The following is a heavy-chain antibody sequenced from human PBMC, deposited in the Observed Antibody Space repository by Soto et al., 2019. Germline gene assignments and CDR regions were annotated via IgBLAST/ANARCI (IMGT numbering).Heavy chain of an antibody. J-gene: IGHJ4*02. V-gene: IGHV1-18*01. Sequence: PRPSVKVSCKASGYTFTSYGISWVRQAPGQGLEWMGWISAYNGNTNYAQKLQGRVTMTTDTSTSTAYMELRSLRSDDTAVYYCARVDEMATMAVMDYWGQGTLVTVSS. CDR2: ISAYNGNT. CDR1: GYTFTSYG. CDR3: ARVDEMATMAVMDY. D-gene: IGHD2-21*01.